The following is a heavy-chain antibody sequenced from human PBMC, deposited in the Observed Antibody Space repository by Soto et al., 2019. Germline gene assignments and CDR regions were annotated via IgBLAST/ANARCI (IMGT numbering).Heavy chain of an antibody. J-gene: IGHJ6*02. CDR2: LDPSDSYT. V-gene: IGHV5-10-1*01. D-gene: IGHD2-15*01. CDR1: GYSFTRYW. Sequence: PGESLKISCKASGYSFTRYWISWVRQMPGKGLEWMGRLDPSDSYTSYSPYFQGHVTISTDKSISTAYLQWSSLKASDTAMYYCARPRYPGRGYYGMDVWGQGTTVNVSS. CDR3: ARPRYPGRGYYGMDV.